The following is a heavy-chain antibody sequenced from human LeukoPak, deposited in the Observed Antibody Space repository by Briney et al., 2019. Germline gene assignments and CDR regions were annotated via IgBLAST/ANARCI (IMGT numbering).Heavy chain of an antibody. V-gene: IGHV4-34*01. Sequence: PSETLSLTCAVYGGSFSGYYWSWIRQPPGKGLEWIGEINHSGSTNYNPSLKSRVTISVDTSKNQFSLKLSSVTAADTAVYYCARGRDKQRLARNYFDYWGQGTLVTVSS. D-gene: IGHD3-3*02. CDR2: INHSGST. J-gene: IGHJ4*02. CDR3: ARGRDKQRLARNYFDY. CDR1: GGSFSGYY.